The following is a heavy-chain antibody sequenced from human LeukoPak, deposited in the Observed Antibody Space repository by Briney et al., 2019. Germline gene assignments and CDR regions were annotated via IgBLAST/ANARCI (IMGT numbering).Heavy chain of an antibody. Sequence: GGSLRLSCAASGFTFSSYWMSWVRQAPGKGLEWVSAISGSGGSTYYADSVKGRFTISRDNSKNTLYLQMNSLRAEDTAVYYCAREFYYYDSSGRIDYWGQGTLVTVSS. CDR1: GFTFSSYW. D-gene: IGHD3-22*01. CDR2: ISGSGGST. J-gene: IGHJ4*02. V-gene: IGHV3-23*01. CDR3: AREFYYYDSSGRIDY.